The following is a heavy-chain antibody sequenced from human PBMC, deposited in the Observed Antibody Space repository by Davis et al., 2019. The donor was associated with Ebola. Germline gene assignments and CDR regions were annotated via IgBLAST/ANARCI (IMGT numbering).Heavy chain of an antibody. CDR1: GYTFTSNH. CDR2: THPGGCGT. Sequence: ASVTVSCKASGYTFTSNHMHWVRQAPGQGLEWTGITHPGGCGTRFAQQFQGRVSLTSDTSTSTVYMELGSLRSADTAVYYCARDRSRSWTVDYWGQGTPVTVSS. V-gene: IGHV1-46*01. J-gene: IGHJ4*02. CDR3: ARDRSRSWTVDY. D-gene: IGHD6-13*01.